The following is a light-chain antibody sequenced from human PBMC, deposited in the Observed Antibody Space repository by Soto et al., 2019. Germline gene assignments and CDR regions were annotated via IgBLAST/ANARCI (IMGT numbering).Light chain of an antibody. CDR3: QQSLTMPIT. CDR2: HAS. CDR1: QSINNY. V-gene: IGKV1-39*01. J-gene: IGKJ5*01. Sequence: IQMTQAPASLSVSVGDRVTITCRASQSINNYLNWDLQRPGHAPKLLIRHASTLHLWVPSRCCGSGSRTEFILTIVGLQPDDFGTDYCQQSLTMPITFGHGTLLEI.